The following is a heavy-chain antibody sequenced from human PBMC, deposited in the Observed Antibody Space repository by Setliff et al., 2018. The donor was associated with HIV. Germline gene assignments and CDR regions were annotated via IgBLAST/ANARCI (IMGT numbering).Heavy chain of an antibody. D-gene: IGHD1-26*01. V-gene: IGHV5-51*01. CDR2: IYPGDSVT. CDR1: GYNFNSYW. J-gene: IGHJ4*02. CDR3: TRRRRAPGTESLEAY. Sequence: GESLKISCEASGYNFNSYWIGWVRQMPGKGLEWVAVIYPGDSVTRYSPSFQGQVSISADTSITTAYLQWSSLKASDTAIYYCTRRRRAPGTESLEAYWGQGTLVTVSS.